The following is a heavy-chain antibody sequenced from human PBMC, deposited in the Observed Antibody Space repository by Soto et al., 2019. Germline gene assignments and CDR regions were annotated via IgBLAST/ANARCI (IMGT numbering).Heavy chain of an antibody. CDR1: GFTFSSYG. J-gene: IGHJ6*02. Sequence: GGSLRLSCAASGFTFSSYGMHWVRQAPGKGLEWVAVISYDGSNKYYADSVKGRFTISRDNSKNTLYLQMNSLRAEDTAVYYCAKDTFSGSYRNYYYGMDVWGQGTTVTVSS. CDR2: ISYDGSNK. V-gene: IGHV3-30*18. CDR3: AKDTFSGSYRNYYYGMDV. D-gene: IGHD1-26*01.